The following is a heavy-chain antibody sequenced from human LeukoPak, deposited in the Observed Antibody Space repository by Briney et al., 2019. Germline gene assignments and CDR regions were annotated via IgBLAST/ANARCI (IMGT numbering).Heavy chain of an antibody. CDR2: IYYSGST. CDR1: GGSITSYS. J-gene: IGHJ4*02. D-gene: IGHD6-19*01. CDR3: ARRGAVAGNFAY. Sequence: PSETLSLTCTVPGGSITSYSWSWIRQPPRKGLGWIGYIYYSGSTNYNPSLKSRDTISVDTSKNQYSLKLSSVTAADTAVYYCARRGAVAGNFAYGGQGTLVTVPS. V-gene: IGHV4-59*08.